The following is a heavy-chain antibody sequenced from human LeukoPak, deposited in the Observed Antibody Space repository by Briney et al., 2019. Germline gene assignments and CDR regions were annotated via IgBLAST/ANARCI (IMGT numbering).Heavy chain of an antibody. CDR1: GFTVSSNY. D-gene: IGHD1-26*01. V-gene: IGHV3-53*01. Sequence: GGSLRLYCAASGFTVSSNYMSWVRQAPGKGLEWVSVIYSGGSTYYADSVKGRFTISRDNSKNTLYLQMNSLRAEDTAVYYCARDPKVGATSSTSYWGQGTLVTVSS. CDR3: ARDPKVGATSSTSY. CDR2: IYSGGST. J-gene: IGHJ4*02.